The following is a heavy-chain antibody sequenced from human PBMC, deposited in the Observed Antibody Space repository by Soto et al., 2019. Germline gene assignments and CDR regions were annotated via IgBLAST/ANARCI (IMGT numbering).Heavy chain of an antibody. CDR2: IYDSGVT. V-gene: IGHV4-30-4*08. CDR1: GAVVTSGENY. Sequence: SETLRVTCSVSGAVVTSGENYWSWVRQPPGKGLEWLGYIYDSGVTSYTPALKSRVTLSLDRPNNQVSLKLRSLTAADTAVYFCVTDLAHGYPGNVWCHGPLVT. J-gene: IGHJ3*01. CDR3: VTDLAHGYPGNV. D-gene: IGHD5-18*01.